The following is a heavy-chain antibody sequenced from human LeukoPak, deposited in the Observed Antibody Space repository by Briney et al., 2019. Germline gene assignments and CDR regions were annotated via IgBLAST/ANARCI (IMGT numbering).Heavy chain of an antibody. CDR2: IRYDGSNK. D-gene: IGHD3-3*01. V-gene: IGHV3-30*02. CDR3: HTHYDFWSGSLFDP. J-gene: IGHJ5*02. Sequence: GGSLRLSCAASGFTFSSYGMHWVRQAPGKGLEWVAFIRYDGSNKYYADSVKGRFTISRDNSKNTLYLQMNSLRAEDTAVYYCHTHYDFWSGSLFDPWGQGTLVTVSS. CDR1: GFTFSSYG.